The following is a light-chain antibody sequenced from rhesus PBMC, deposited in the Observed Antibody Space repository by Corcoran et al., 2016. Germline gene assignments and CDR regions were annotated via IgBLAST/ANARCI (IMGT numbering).Light chain of an antibody. Sequence: DIVMTQTPLSLPVTPGEPASISCRSSQSLLDSEDGNTYLDWYLQKPGQSPPLLIYEVSNRASGVPDRFSGSESDTDFTLKISRVEAEDVGVYYCMQALEFPLTFGGGTKVEIK. V-gene: IGKV2-104*02. CDR1: QSLLDSEDGNTY. CDR2: EVS. J-gene: IGKJ4*01. CDR3: MQALEFPLT.